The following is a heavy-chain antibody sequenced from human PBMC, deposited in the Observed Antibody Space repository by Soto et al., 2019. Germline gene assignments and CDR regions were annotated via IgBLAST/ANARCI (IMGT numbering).Heavy chain of an antibody. CDR2: ISAYNGDT. CDR3: ARVRQLVGYLYYYMHV. D-gene: IGHD6-6*01. Sequence: QVQLLQSGAEVKKPGASVKVSCKASGYTFTNYGITWLRQAPGQGLEWMGWISAYNGDTHYTQRLQGRVTMTTDTSTSTAYMELRGLRSEDTAVYYCARVRQLVGYLYYYMHVWGKGTTVTVSS. J-gene: IGHJ6*03. CDR1: GYTFTNYG. V-gene: IGHV1-18*01.